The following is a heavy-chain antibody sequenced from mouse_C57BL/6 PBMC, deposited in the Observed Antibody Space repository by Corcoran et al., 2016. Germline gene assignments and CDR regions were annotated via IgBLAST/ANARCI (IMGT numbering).Heavy chain of an antibody. V-gene: IGHV8-12*01. Sequence: QVPLKESGPGVLQSSRTLSLTCSFSGFSLSTSAMGVSWLRQPSGKGLEWLAHLYWDDDKRYNPSLKSRLTISKDTSSNQVFLKITSVDTADTATYYCARRALDRGYVDVWGTGTTVTVS. CDR1: GFSLSTSAMG. CDR3: ARRALDRGYVDV. J-gene: IGHJ1*03. CDR2: LYWDDDK.